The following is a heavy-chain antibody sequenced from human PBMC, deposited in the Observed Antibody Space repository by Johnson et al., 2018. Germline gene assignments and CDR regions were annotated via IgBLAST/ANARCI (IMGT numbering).Heavy chain of an antibody. CDR3: ARISGEIDFWSGYYTVRAAWHFDY. CDR2: IYYSGST. V-gene: IGHV4-59*01. Sequence: QVQLVESGPGLVKXSETLSLXCTVSGGSISSYYWSWIRQPPGKGLEWIGYIYYSGSTNYNPSLESRVTISVDTTKNQFALKLSSVTAADTAVYYCARISGEIDFWSGYYTVRAAWHFDYWGQGTLVTVSS. D-gene: IGHD3-3*01. CDR1: GGSISSYY. J-gene: IGHJ4*02.